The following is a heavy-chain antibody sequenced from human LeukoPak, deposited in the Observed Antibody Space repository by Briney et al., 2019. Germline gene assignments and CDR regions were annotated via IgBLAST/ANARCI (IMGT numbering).Heavy chain of an antibody. J-gene: IGHJ4*02. CDR2: IYYSGST. CDR3: ARLGAQGSYGFDY. V-gene: IGHV4-39*01. CDR1: GGSISSSSYY. Sequence: SETLSLTCTVSGGSISSSSYYWGWIRQPPGKGLECIGSIYYSGSTYNNPSLKSRVTISVDTSKNQFSLKLSSVTAADTAVYYCARLGAQGSYGFDYWGQGTLVTVSS. D-gene: IGHD5-18*01.